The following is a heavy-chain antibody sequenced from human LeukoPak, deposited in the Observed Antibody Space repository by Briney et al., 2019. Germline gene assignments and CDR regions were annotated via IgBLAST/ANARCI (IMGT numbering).Heavy chain of an antibody. CDR1: GYTFTGYY. Sequence: GASVKVSCKASGYTFTGYYMHWVRQAPGQGLEWMGWINPNSGGTNYAQKFQGRVTMTRDTSISTAYMELSRLRSDDTAVYYCARKTYYHDSSGYYYEYFQHWGQGTLVTVSS. CDR3: ARKTYYHDSSGYYYEYFQH. CDR2: INPNSGGT. V-gene: IGHV1-2*02. D-gene: IGHD3-22*01. J-gene: IGHJ1*01.